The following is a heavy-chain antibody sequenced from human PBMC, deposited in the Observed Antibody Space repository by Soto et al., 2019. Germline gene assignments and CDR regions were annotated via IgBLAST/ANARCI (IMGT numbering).Heavy chain of an antibody. CDR3: ARDRPDIVADY. CDR1: GFPFNNAW. Sequence: PGGSLRLSCAASGFPFNNAWINWVRQAPGKGLEWVSSISSSSSYIYYADSVKGRFTISRDNAKNSLYLQMNSLRAEDTAVYYCARDRPDIVADYWGQGTLVTVSS. D-gene: IGHD5-12*01. V-gene: IGHV3-21*01. J-gene: IGHJ4*02. CDR2: ISSSSSYI.